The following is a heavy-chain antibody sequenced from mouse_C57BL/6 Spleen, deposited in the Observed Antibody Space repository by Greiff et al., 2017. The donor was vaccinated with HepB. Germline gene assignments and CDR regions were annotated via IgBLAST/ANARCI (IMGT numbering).Heavy chain of an antibody. Sequence: EVQLQQSGPVLVKPGASVKMSCKASGYTFTDYYMNWVKQSHGKSLEWIGVINPYNGGTSYNQKFKGKATLTVDKSSSTAYMELNSLTSEDSAVYYCARGDYYYGSSWYFDVWGTGTTVTVSS. CDR1: GYTFTDYY. CDR3: ARGDYYYGSSWYFDV. CDR2: INPYNGGT. V-gene: IGHV1-19*01. J-gene: IGHJ1*03. D-gene: IGHD1-1*01.